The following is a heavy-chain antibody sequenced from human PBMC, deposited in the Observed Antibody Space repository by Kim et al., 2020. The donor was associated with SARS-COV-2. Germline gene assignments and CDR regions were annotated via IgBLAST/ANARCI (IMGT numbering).Heavy chain of an antibody. CDR3: AKDSYQFDSSGYSPYHF. CDR1: GFIFTTYA. D-gene: IGHD3-22*01. V-gene: IGHV3-23*01. Sequence: GGSLRLSCAASGFIFTTYAMTWVRQAPGKGLEWVSSISGNGAATYYAASVKGRFTISSDNSKNTVHLQMSSLRAEDTAFYYCAKDSYQFDSSGYSPYHF. CDR2: ISGNGAAT. J-gene: IGHJ4*01.